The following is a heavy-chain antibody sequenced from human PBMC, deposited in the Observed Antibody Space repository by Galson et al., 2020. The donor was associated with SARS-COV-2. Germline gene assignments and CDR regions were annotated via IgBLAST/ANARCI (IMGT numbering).Heavy chain of an antibody. CDR3: ARAPGVLWFGEENHGPKEYCDYMDV. V-gene: IGHV1-3*01. CDR2: IHAGNGNT. J-gene: IGHJ6*03. CDR1: GYTTTSYD. Sequence: ASVQIFCKASGYTTTSYDMHWVLQDPGQRLEWMGWIHAGNGNTKYSHKFQGRVTITRDTSASTAYLELSSLRSEDTAVYYCARAPGVLWFGEENHGPKEYCDYMDVGGKGNTVTVSS. D-gene: IGHD3-10*01.